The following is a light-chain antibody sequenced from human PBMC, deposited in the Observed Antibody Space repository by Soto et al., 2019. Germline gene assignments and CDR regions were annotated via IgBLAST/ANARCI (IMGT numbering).Light chain of an antibody. CDR1: SSDVGNYNY. CDR3: SSYTSSTTLYV. V-gene: IGLV2-14*03. Sequence: QSVLAQPASVSVSPGQSITISCTGASSDVGNYNYVSWYQQHPGKAPKLIIYDVSNRPSGVSNRFSGSKSGNTASLTISGLQAEDEADYYCSSYTSSTTLYVFGTGTRSPS. J-gene: IGLJ1*01. CDR2: DVS.